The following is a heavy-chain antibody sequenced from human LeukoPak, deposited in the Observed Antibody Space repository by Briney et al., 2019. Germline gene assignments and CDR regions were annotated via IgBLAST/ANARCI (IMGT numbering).Heavy chain of an antibody. CDR2: IYITGTT. D-gene: IGHD2-8*01. CDR1: GDSIGNFY. J-gene: IGHJ5*02. Sequence: SETLSLTCTVSGDSIGNFYWSWIRQSAGKGLEWIGRIYITGTTNYNPSLKSRVTMSLDTSKNQVSLNLTSVTVADTAVYYCARMYRAHNWFDPWGQGTLVTVSS. V-gene: IGHV4-4*07. CDR3: ARMYRAHNWFDP.